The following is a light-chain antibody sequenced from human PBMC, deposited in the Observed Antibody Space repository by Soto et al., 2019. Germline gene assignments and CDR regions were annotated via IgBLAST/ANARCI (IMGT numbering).Light chain of an antibody. V-gene: IGKV3-20*01. CDR2: GAS. Sequence: EIVLTQSPGSLSLSPGERATLSCRASQSVDSTFFAWYQKKPGQAPRLLIYGASKRATGVPDRFSGSGSGTVCTLTISRLEPEYFAVYYWQQYKSSLTFGQGTKVEI. CDR3: QQYKSSLT. CDR1: QSVDSTF. J-gene: IGKJ1*01.